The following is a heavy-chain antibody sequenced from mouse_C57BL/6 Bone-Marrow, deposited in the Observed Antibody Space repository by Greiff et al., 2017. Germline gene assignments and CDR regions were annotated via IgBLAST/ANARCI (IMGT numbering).Heavy chain of an antibody. D-gene: IGHD2-1*01. Sequence: EVQGVESGGDLVKPGGSLKLSCAASGFTFSSYGMSWVRQTPDKRLEWVATISSGGSYTYYPDSVKGRFTISRDNAKNTLYLQMSSLKSEDTAMYYCATMVTTNAMDYWGQGTSVTVSS. CDR1: GFTFSSYG. CDR3: ATMVTTNAMDY. CDR2: ISSGGSYT. J-gene: IGHJ4*01. V-gene: IGHV5-6*01.